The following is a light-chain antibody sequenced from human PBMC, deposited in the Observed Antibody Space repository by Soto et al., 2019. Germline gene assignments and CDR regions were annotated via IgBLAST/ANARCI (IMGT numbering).Light chain of an antibody. CDR3: SSYAGSNTYV. J-gene: IGLJ1*01. CDR1: SSDVGDYKH. CDR2: EVN. Sequence: SVLPQPPSASGSPGQSVTISCTGTSSDVGDYKHVSWYQQHPGKAPKLIVYEVNKRPSGVPDRFSGSKSYNMASLTVSGLQAEDEADYYCSSYAGSNTYVFGTGTKVTVL. V-gene: IGLV2-8*01.